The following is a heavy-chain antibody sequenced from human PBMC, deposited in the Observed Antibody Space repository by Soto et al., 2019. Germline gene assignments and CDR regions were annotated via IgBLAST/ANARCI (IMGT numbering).Heavy chain of an antibody. CDR2: ISGSGGST. CDR3: AKEDFADDFCEGDYYGMDV. D-gene: IGHD3-3*01. CDR1: GFTFGSYA. V-gene: IGHV3-23*01. J-gene: IGHJ6*02. Sequence: EVQLLESGGGLVQPGGSLRLSCAASGFTFGSYAMSWVRQAPGKGLEWVSAISGSGGSTYYADSVKGRFTISRDNSKNTLYLQMHSLRAEDTAVYYCAKEDFADDFCEGDYYGMDVWGQGTTVTVSS.